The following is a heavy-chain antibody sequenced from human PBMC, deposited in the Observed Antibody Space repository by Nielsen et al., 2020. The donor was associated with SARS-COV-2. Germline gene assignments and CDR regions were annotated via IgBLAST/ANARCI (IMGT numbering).Heavy chain of an antibody. D-gene: IGHD5-18*01. J-gene: IGHJ4*02. CDR3: ATPRGYSYGPFDY. Sequence: SLKISCEASGFTFSSYAMHWVRQAPGKGLEWVSGISWNSGSIGYADSVKGRFTISRDNAKNSLYLQMNSLRAEDTAVYYCATPRGYSYGPFDYWGQGTLVTVSS. CDR2: ISWNSGSI. CDR1: GFTFSSYA. V-gene: IGHV3-9*01.